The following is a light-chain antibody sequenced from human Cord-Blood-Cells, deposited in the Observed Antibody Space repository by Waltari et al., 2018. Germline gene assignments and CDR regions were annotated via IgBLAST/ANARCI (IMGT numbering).Light chain of an antibody. Sequence: QSALTQPASVSGSPGHSITISCTGTSSDVGGYNLASWYQQHPGKAPKLMIYEVSKRPSGVSNRFSGSKSGNTASLTISGLQAEDEADYYCCSYAGSSPFVFGTGTKVTVL. J-gene: IGLJ1*01. CDR1: SSDVGGYNL. CDR3: CSYAGSSPFV. V-gene: IGLV2-23*02. CDR2: EVS.